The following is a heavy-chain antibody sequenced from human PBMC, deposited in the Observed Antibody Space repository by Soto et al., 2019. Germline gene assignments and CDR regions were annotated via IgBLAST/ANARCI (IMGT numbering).Heavy chain of an antibody. CDR1: GGTFSSYA. Sequence: QVQLVQSGAEVKKPGSSVKVSCKASGGTFSSYAISWVRQAPGQGLEWMGGIIPIFGTANYAQKVQGRVTITADESTSTAYMELSSLGSEDAAVYYWARDMGGEYSSPHDWFDSWGQGTLVTVCS. D-gene: IGHD6-6*01. CDR3: ARDMGGEYSSPHDWFDS. J-gene: IGHJ5*01. V-gene: IGHV1-69*01. CDR2: IIPIFGTA.